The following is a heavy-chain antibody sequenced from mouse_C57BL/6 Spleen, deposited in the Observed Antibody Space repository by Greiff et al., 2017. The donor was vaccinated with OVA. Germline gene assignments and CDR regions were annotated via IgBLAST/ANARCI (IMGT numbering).Heavy chain of an antibody. J-gene: IGHJ2*01. Sequence: VQLQQPGAELVRPGSSVKLSCKASGYTFPSSWMHWVKQRPIQGLEWIGNIDPSDSETHSNQKFKDKATLTVDKSSITAYMQLSSLTSEDSAVYYCARRGSSGSYFDYWGQGTTLTVSS. CDR1: GYTFPSSW. CDR2: IDPSDSET. CDR3: ARRGSSGSYFDY. V-gene: IGHV1-52*01. D-gene: IGHD3-2*02.